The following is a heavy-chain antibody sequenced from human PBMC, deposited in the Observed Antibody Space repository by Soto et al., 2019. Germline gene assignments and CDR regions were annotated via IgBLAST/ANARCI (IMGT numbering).Heavy chain of an antibody. D-gene: IGHD1-26*01. CDR3: ARDFEVGTYDH. CDR1: GFTFDEYG. Sequence: EVQLVESGGTVVRPGGSLRLSCAASGFTFDEYGMTWVRKAPGKGLEWVSGINWNGANTQYADSVRGRFTISRDNAKNSLYLQMNGLRAEDTAFYYCARDFEVGTYDHWGQGTLVTVSS. CDR2: INWNGANT. J-gene: IGHJ4*02. V-gene: IGHV3-20*04.